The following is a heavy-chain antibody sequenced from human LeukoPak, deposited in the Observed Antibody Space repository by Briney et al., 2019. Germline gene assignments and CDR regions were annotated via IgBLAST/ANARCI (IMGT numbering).Heavy chain of an antibody. CDR3: ARVRSGSYHDYYYYNMDV. CDR2: IILIFGTA. J-gene: IGHJ6*03. D-gene: IGHD1-26*01. Sequence: SVTVSCKASGGTFSCYAISWVRQATGQGLEWMGGIILIFGTANYAQKFQGRVTITADKSTSKAYMELSSLRSEATAVYYCARVRSGSYHDYYYYNMDVWAKGPRSPSP. V-gene: IGHV1-69*06. CDR1: GGTFSCYA.